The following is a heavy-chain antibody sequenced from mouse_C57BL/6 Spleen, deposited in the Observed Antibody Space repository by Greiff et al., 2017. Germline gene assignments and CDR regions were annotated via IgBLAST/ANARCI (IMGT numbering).Heavy chain of an antibody. J-gene: IGHJ4*01. Sequence: QVQLQQPGAELVMPGASVKLSCKASGYTFTSYWMHWVKQRPGQGLEWIGEIDPSDSYTNYNQKFKGKSTLTVDKSSSTAYMQLSSLTSEDSAVYYCGSDYSNDSYYAMDYWGQGTSVTVSS. V-gene: IGHV1-69*01. CDR2: IDPSDSYT. CDR3: GSDYSNDSYYAMDY. D-gene: IGHD2-12*01. CDR1: GYTFTSYW.